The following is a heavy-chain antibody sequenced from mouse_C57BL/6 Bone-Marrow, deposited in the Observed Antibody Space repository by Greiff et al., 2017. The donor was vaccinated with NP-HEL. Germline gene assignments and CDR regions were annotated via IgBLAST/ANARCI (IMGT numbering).Heavy chain of an antibody. Sequence: EVKLVESGGDLVKPGGSLKLSCAASGFTFSSYGMSWVRQTPDKRLEWVATISSGGSYTYYPDSVKGRSTLPRDNAKKTLYLQMSSLKSEDTAMYYCARHYYSNYFDYWGQGTTLTVSS. J-gene: IGHJ2*01. CDR3: ARHYYSNYFDY. D-gene: IGHD2-5*01. V-gene: IGHV5-6*02. CDR1: GFTFSSYG. CDR2: ISSGGSYT.